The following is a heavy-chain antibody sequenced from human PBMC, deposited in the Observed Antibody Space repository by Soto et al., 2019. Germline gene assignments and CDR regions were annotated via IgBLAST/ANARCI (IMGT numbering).Heavy chain of an antibody. CDR3: ARGPKAYYDYVRGSSPPPYYFDY. D-gene: IGHD3-16*01. CDR1: GGTFSSYA. CDR2: IIPIFGTA. Sequence: QVQLVQSGAEVKKPGSSVKVSCKASGGTFSSYAISWVRQAPGQGLEWMGGIIPIFGTANYAQKFQGRVTITADESTSTAYMELSSLRSEDTAVYYCARGPKAYYDYVRGSSPPPYYFDYWGQGTLVTVSS. J-gene: IGHJ4*02. V-gene: IGHV1-69*01.